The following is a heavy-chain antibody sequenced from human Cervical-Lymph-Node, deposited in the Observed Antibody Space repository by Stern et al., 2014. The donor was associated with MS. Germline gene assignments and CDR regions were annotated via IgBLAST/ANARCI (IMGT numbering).Heavy chain of an antibody. J-gene: IGHJ4*02. V-gene: IGHV5-51*01. CDR2: TFPGGSDI. CDR1: GYTFTSYW. Sequence: EVQLVQSGPEVKRPGESLKISCQASGYTFTSYWIGWVRQMPGKGLGGIAITFPGGSDIRYSPSFQAQVPIPADKSSSTAYLQWNNLKASDTAIYYCARQRYFDYWGQGTLVTVSS. CDR3: ARQRYFDY.